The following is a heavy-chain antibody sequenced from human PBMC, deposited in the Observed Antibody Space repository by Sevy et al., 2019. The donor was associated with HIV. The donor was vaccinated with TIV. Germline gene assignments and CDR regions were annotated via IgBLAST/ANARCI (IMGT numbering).Heavy chain of an antibody. CDR2: INSDGSTT. J-gene: IGHJ5*02. V-gene: IGHV3-74*01. CDR3: ARDTLGYGGNPNLDLDL. CDR1: GFSFSRYF. Sequence: GGSLRLSCAASGFSFSRYFMHWVRQAPGEGLVWVSRINSDGSTTNYADSVEGRFIVSRDNAKKTLYLELHSLRVEGTATYYCARDTLGYGGNPNLDLDLWGQGTLVTVSS. D-gene: IGHD4-17*01.